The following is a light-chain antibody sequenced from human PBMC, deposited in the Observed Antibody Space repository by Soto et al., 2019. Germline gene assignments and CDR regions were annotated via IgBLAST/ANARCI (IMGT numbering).Light chain of an antibody. CDR1: SSDVGGYNY. CDR3: SSYTTSSTVV. V-gene: IGLV2-14*01. CDR2: DVS. Sequence: QSALTQPASVSGSPGQSITISCTGTSSDVGGYNYVSWYQQHPGKAPKLTIYDVSNRPSGVSNRFSGSKSGNTASLTISGLQAEDEADYLCSSYTTSSTVVFGGGTQLTVL. J-gene: IGLJ2*01.